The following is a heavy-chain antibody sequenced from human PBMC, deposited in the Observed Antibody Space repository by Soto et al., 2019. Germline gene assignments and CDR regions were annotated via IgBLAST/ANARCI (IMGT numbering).Heavy chain of an antibody. CDR2: INPNSGGT. D-gene: IGHD1-1*01. Sequence: GAPVKVCCKASGYTFTGYYMHWVRQAPGQGLEWMGWINPNSGGTNYAQKFQGWVTMTRDTSISTAYMELSRLRSDDTAVYYCATIHDRHSDAFDIWGQGTMVTVSS. V-gene: IGHV1-2*04. CDR3: ATIHDRHSDAFDI. CDR1: GYTFTGYY. J-gene: IGHJ3*02.